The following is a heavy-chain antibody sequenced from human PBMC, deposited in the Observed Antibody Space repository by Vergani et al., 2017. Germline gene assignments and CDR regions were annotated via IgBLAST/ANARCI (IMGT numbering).Heavy chain of an antibody. J-gene: IGHJ2*01. CDR3: AKERLATAIPLYIWYFDL. D-gene: IGHD2-2*02. CDR2: IWYDGSNK. Sequence: QVQLVESGGGVVQPGRSLRLSCAASGFTFSSYGMHWVRQAPGKGLEWVAVIWYDGSNKYYADSVKGRFTISRDNSKNTLYLQMNSLRAEDTAVYYCAKERLATAIPLYIWYFDLWGRGTLVTVSS. V-gene: IGHV3-33*06. CDR1: GFTFSSYG.